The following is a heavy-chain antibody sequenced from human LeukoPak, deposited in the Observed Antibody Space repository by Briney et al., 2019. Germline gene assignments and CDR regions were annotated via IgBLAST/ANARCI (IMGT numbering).Heavy chain of an antibody. CDR3: ARDSSCAQDY. Sequence: GGSLRLSCAASGFTFSSYSMNWVRQAPGKGLEWVSYIGVSSNTIYYADSVKGRFTISRDNAKNSLYLQMSSLRDEDTAVYYCARDSSCAQDYWGQGTLVPVSS. CDR1: GFTFSSYS. V-gene: IGHV3-48*02. CDR2: IGVSSNTI. J-gene: IGHJ4*02.